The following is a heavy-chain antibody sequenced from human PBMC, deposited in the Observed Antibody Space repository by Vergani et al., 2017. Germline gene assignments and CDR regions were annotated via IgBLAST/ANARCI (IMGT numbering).Heavy chain of an antibody. CDR2: IYYSGST. CDR3: ASNANYYDSSGDFDY. D-gene: IGHD3-22*01. CDR1: GGSISSGDYY. J-gene: IGHJ4*02. V-gene: IGHV4-30-4*08. Sequence: QVQLQESGPGLVKPSQTLSLTCTVSGGSISSGDYYWSWVRQPPGKGLEWIGYIYYSGSTYYNPSLKSRLTISVDTSKNQFSLKLSSVTAADTAVYYCASNANYYDSSGDFDYWGQGTLVTVSS.